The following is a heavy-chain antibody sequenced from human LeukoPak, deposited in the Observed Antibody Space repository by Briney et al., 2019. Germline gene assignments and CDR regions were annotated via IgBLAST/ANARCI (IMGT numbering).Heavy chain of an antibody. CDR1: GYTFTSYG. V-gene: IGHV1-18*01. CDR2: ISAYNGNT. J-gene: IGHJ4*02. Sequence: ASVKVSCKASGYTFTSYGISWVRQAPGQGFEWMGWISAYNGNTNYAQKLQGRVTMTTDTSTSTAYMELRSLRSDDTAVYYCAREWRIAARRGFDYWGQGTLVTVSS. CDR3: AREWRIAARRGFDY. D-gene: IGHD6-6*01.